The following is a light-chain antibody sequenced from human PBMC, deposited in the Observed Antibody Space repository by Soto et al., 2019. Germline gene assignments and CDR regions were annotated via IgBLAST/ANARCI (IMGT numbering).Light chain of an antibody. V-gene: IGKV1-33*01. CDR1: QDLTNY. CDR2: DTI. Sequence: DIQMTQSPPSLAASVGDRVPITCQASQDLTNYLNWYQQKPGEAPKLLIYDTITLEEGVPSRFSGGGSGTDFTFTINGLQPEDAAIYSCQQYVNLPYTFGQGTKLEIK. J-gene: IGKJ2*01. CDR3: QQYVNLPYT.